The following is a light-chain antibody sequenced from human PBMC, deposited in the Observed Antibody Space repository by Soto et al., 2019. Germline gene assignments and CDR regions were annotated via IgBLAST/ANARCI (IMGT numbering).Light chain of an antibody. CDR2: RNN. Sequence: QSVLTQPPSASGTPGLRVTISCSGSSSNIGRDYVYWYQQLPGPAPKLLIYRNNKRPSGGPDRFSGSKSGTSASLAISGLRSEDEADYYCAAWDDSLSVLYVFGTGTKVTVL. V-gene: IGLV1-47*01. J-gene: IGLJ1*01. CDR1: SSNIGRDY. CDR3: AAWDDSLSVLYV.